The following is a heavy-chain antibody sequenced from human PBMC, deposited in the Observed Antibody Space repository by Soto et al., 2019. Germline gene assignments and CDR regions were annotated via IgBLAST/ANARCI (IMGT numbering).Heavy chain of an antibody. Sequence: EVQLLESGGGLVQPGGSLRLSCAASGFTFRTYVLSWVRQAPGKGLECVSAISGTGGSTYYADSLKGRFTISRDNSKNTLYVQMNSLRVEDTDVYYCAKEGNRVRGPDYWGQGTLVTVSS. CDR1: GFTFRTYV. CDR2: ISGTGGST. D-gene: IGHD3-10*01. CDR3: AKEGNRVRGPDY. V-gene: IGHV3-23*01. J-gene: IGHJ4*02.